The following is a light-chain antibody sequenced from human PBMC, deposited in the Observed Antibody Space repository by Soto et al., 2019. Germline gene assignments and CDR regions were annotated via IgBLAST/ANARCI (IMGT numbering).Light chain of an antibody. CDR3: QQYNSYPLT. Sequence: DIQMTKSPSSLSASVGDRVTITCRASQGIGNYLAWFQQKPGKAPRSLIYAASSSQTGVPSKFSGSGSGTDFILTISSLQPEDSATYYCQQYNSYPLTFGGGTKVEIK. CDR1: QGIGNY. V-gene: IGKV1-16*02. J-gene: IGKJ4*01. CDR2: AAS.